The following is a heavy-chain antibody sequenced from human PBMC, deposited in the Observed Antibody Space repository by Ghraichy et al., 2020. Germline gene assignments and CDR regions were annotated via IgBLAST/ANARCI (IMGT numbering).Heavy chain of an antibody. D-gene: IGHD6-13*01. J-gene: IGHJ4*02. Sequence: SCAVSGFTLSSHWMHWVRQAPGKGLVWVSRIHPDGSDTTYADSVKGRFTISRDNAENMVYLQMNSLRAEDAAVYYCVRDRTVAGTGPHFDYWGQGTLVTVSS. V-gene: IGHV3-74*01. CDR2: IHPDGSDT. CDR1: GFTLSSHW. CDR3: VRDRTVAGTGPHFDY.